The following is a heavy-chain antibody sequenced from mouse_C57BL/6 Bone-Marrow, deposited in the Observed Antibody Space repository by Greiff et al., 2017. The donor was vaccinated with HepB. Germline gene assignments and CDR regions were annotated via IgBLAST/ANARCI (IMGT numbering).Heavy chain of an antibody. Sequence: DVMLVESGGGLVQSGRSLRLSCATSGFTFSDFYMEWVRQAPGKGLEWIAASRNKANDYTTEYSASVKGRFIVSRDTSQSILYLQMNALRAEDTAIYYCARERYYGYFDYWGQGTTLTVSS. CDR2: SRNKANDYTT. CDR3: ARERYYGYFDY. V-gene: IGHV7-1*01. J-gene: IGHJ2*01. CDR1: GFTFSDFY. D-gene: IGHD1-1*01.